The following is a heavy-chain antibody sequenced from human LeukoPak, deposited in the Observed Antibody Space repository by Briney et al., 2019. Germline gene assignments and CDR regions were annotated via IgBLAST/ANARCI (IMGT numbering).Heavy chain of an antibody. Sequence: GGSLRLSCAASGFNFCGFGMNWVRQAPGKGLEWISYISGFDNTIYYADSVKGRLTISRDNAKNSLFLQMNSLRAEDTAVYYCARRLDYGDCVSLGLWGQGTLVTVSS. CDR2: ISGFDNTI. D-gene: IGHD4-17*01. CDR1: GFNFCGFG. CDR3: ARRLDYGDCVSLGL. J-gene: IGHJ4*02. V-gene: IGHV3-48*03.